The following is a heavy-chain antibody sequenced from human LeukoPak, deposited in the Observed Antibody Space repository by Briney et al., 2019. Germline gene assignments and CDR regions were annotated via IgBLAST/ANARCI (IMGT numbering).Heavy chain of an antibody. CDR2: ISAYNGNT. Sequence: GASVKVSCKASGYTFTSYGISWVRQAPGQGLEWMGLISAYNGNTNYAQKFQGRVTMTRNTSISTAYMELSSLRSEDTAVYYCAREVDILTVTYAFDIWGQGTMVTVSS. D-gene: IGHD3-9*01. V-gene: IGHV1-18*01. J-gene: IGHJ3*02. CDR1: GYTFTSYG. CDR3: AREVDILTVTYAFDI.